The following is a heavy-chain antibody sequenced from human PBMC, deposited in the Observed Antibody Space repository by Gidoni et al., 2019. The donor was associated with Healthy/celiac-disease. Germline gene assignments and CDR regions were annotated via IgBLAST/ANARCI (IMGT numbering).Heavy chain of an antibody. CDR3: AKGKDYRAVGY. CDR2: ISGSGGST. D-gene: IGHD6-19*01. V-gene: IGHV3-23*01. CDR1: GLTFSSYA. Sequence: EVQLWESGGGLVQHGGSLRLSWAASGLTFSSYAMSWVRQAPGKGLEGVSAISGSGGSTYYADSVKGRFTISRDNSKNTLYLQMNSLRAEDTAVYYCAKGKDYRAVGYWGQGTLVTVSS. J-gene: IGHJ4*02.